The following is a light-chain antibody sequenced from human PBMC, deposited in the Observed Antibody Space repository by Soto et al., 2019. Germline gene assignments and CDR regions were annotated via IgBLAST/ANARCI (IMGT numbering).Light chain of an antibody. CDR3: QQYDNRPYT. CDR1: QDISNY. Sequence: DIQMTQSPSSLSASVGDRVTITCQARQDISNYLNWYQQKPGKAPKLLIYDASNMETGVPSRFSGSGSGTDFTFTISSLQTEDIATYYCQQYDNRPYTFGQGTKLEIK. CDR2: DAS. V-gene: IGKV1-33*01. J-gene: IGKJ2*01.